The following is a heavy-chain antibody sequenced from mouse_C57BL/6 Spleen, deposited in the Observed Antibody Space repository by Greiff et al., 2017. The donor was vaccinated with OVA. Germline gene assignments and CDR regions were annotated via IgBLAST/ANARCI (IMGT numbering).Heavy chain of an antibody. J-gene: IGHJ4*01. Sequence: VQLQQSGAELVRPGASVTLSCKASGYTFTDYEMHWVKPTPVHGLEWIGAIDPETGGNAYNQKFKGKAILTADKSSSTAYMELRSLTSEDSAVYYCTREDETYYAMDYWGQGTSVTVSS. CDR2: IDPETGGN. V-gene: IGHV1-15*01. CDR1: GYTFTDYE. CDR3: TREDETYYAMDY.